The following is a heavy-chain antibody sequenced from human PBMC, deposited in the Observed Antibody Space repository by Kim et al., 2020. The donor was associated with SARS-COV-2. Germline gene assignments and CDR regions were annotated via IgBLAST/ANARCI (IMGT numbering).Heavy chain of an antibody. J-gene: IGHJ4*02. CDR2: IYSGGST. Sequence: GGSLRLSCAASGFTVSSNYMSWVRQAPGKGLEWVSVIYSGGSTYYADSVKGRFTISRDNSKNTLYLQMNSLRAEDTAVYYCASRRWSSGWSGLDYWGQGTLVTVSS. V-gene: IGHV3-53*01. CDR1: GFTVSSNY. D-gene: IGHD6-19*01. CDR3: ASRRWSSGWSGLDY.